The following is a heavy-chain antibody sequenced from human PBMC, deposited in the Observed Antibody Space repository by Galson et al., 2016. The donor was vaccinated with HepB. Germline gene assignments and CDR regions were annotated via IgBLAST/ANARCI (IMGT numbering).Heavy chain of an antibody. CDR1: GYTFTSYS. CDR2: INTNNGNT. CDR3: AREGMLFYMDV. D-gene: IGHD2-8*01. Sequence: SVKVSCKASGYTFTSYSINWVRQAPGQGLEWMGWINTNNGNTNYAQKVQGRVTTTPDTSTSTVYMELRSLRSDDTAVYYCAREGMLFYMDVWGQGTTVIVSS. V-gene: IGHV1-18*04. J-gene: IGHJ6*02.